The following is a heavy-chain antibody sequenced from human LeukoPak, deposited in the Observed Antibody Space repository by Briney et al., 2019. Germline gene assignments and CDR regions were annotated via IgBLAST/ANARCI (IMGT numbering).Heavy chain of an antibody. CDR1: GYTFISYY. J-gene: IGHJ4*02. Sequence: GASVKVSCKASGYTFISYYIHWVRQAPGQGLEYVGWINPNSGGTNYAQKFQGRVLMTRDTSISTAYMKLGSLRSDDTAVYYCARSPSGELDYWGRGTLVTVSS. D-gene: IGHD1-7*01. CDR3: ARSPSGELDY. CDR2: INPNSGGT. V-gene: IGHV1-2*02.